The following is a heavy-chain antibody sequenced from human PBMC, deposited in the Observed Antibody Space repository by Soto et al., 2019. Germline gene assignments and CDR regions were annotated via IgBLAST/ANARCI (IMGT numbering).Heavy chain of an antibody. V-gene: IGHV4-59*08. CDR3: ARRVARAGKTIFDS. CDR1: GGSINYHF. D-gene: IGHD6-19*01. J-gene: IGHJ4*01. CDR2: IYYSGST. Sequence: SEALSITRSVSGGSINYHFWSWSRQPPGKALEWIGYIYYSGSTNYHCSLKCRVTIYVDTSKNQLALKLSSVTAADIAVYYCARRVARAGKTIFDSWGHGTLVTVSS.